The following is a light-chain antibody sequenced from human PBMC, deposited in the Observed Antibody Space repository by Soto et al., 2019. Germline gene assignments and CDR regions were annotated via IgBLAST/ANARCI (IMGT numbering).Light chain of an antibody. V-gene: IGKV3-11*01. CDR3: QQRLHWPIT. J-gene: IGKJ5*01. CDR2: DAS. Sequence: DIVLTQSPATLSLSPGDRVTLSSRASQTVGRFLSWYQHSPGQGPRLLVYDASNRATGVPARFSGSGSETDFTLTIRSLEPEDFAVYYCQQRLHWPITFGQGTSLEIK. CDR1: QTVGRF.